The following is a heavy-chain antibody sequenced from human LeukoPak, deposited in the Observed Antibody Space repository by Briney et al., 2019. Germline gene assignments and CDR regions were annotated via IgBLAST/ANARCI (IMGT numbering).Heavy chain of an antibody. D-gene: IGHD3-16*02. CDR1: GFTFSSYS. Sequence: PGGSLRLSCASSGFTFSSYSMNWVRQAPGKGLEWVSSISSSSGYIYYADSVKGRFTISRDNAKNSLYLQMNSLRAEDTAVYYCATRVIANELYYFDYWGQGTLVTVSS. V-gene: IGHV3-21*01. CDR3: ATRVIANELYYFDY. CDR2: ISSSSGYI. J-gene: IGHJ4*02.